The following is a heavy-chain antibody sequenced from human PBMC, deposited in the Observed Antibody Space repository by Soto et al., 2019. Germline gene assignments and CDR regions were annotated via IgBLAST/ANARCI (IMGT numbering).Heavy chain of an antibody. CDR1: GYTFTSYY. CDR3: ARESVLRYFDWFDSPSGPGDY. CDR2: INPSGGST. D-gene: IGHD3-9*01. V-gene: IGHV1-46*03. J-gene: IGHJ4*02. Sequence: ASVKVSCKASGYTFTSYYMHWVRQAPGQGLEWMGIINPSGGSTSYAQKFQGRVTMTRDTSTSTVYMELSSLRSEDTAVYYCARESVLRYFDWFDSPSGPGDYWGQGTLVTVSS.